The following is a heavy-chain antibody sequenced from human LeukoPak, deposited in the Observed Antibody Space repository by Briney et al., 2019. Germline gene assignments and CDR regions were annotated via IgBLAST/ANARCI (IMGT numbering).Heavy chain of an antibody. CDR3: ARDYRVSWGTTDYFDY. Sequence: ASVKVSCKASGYTFTSYGISWVRQAPGEGLEWMGWISAYNGNTNYAQKLQGRVTMTTDTSTSTAYMELRSLRSDDTAVYYCARDYRVSWGTTDYFDYWGQGTLVTVSS. J-gene: IGHJ4*02. CDR1: GYTFTSYG. V-gene: IGHV1-18*01. D-gene: IGHD3-16*01. CDR2: ISAYNGNT.